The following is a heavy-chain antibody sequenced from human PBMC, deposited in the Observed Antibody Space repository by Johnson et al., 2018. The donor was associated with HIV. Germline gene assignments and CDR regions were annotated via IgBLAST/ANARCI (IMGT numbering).Heavy chain of an antibody. CDR3: AKGYSGSYGLDAFDI. CDR2: IYSGGST. Sequence: VQLVESGGGLVQPGGSLRLSCAASGFIVSSNYMTWVRQAPGKGLELVSVIYSGGSTYYADSVRGRFTISSDNSKTTLYLQMNSLRVEDTAVSYCAKGYSGSYGLDAFDIWGQGTMVTVSS. CDR1: GFIVSSNY. V-gene: IGHV3-66*01. J-gene: IGHJ3*02. D-gene: IGHD1-26*01.